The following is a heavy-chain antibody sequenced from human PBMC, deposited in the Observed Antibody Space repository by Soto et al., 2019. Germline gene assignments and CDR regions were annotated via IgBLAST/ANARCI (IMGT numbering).Heavy chain of an antibody. CDR2: IIPIFGTA. CDR3: ARGPVGATTYYYYGMDV. CDR1: GGTFSSYA. D-gene: IGHD1-26*01. Sequence: VKVSCKASGGTFSSYAISWVRQAPGQGLEWMGGIIPIFGTANYAQKFQGRVTITADESTSTAYMELSSLRSEDTAVYYSARGPVGATTYYYYGMDVWGQGTTVTVSS. V-gene: IGHV1-69*13. J-gene: IGHJ6*02.